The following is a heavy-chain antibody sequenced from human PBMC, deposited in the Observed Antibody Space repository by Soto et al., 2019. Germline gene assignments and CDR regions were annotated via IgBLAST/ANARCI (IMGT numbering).Heavy chain of an antibody. CDR3: ARPRPYCGGDCPDS. D-gene: IGHD2-21*02. V-gene: IGHV3-74*01. CDR1: GFTFSSYW. Sequence: EVQLVESGRGLVQPGGSLRLSCAASGFTFSSYWMHWVRQAPGKGLVWVSRINSDGSSTSYADSVKGRFTISRDNAKNTLYLQMNSLRAEDTAVYYCARPRPYCGGDCPDSWGQGTLVTVSS. J-gene: IGHJ4*02. CDR2: INSDGSST.